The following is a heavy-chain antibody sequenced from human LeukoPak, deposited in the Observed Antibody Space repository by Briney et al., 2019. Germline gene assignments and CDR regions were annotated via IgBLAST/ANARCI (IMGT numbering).Heavy chain of an antibody. Sequence: GGTLRLSCAASGFNVSSKYMNWVRQAPGKGLEWVAVIYTGGPTYYADSVQGRFTISRDKSRNTVYLQMNSLRVEDTAMYFCARDPGYSGPYAYYYSFFDSWGQGTLVTVSS. CDR2: IYTGGPT. V-gene: IGHV3-66*01. CDR1: GFNVSSKY. J-gene: IGHJ4*02. D-gene: IGHD3-16*01. CDR3: ARDPGYSGPYAYYYSFFDS.